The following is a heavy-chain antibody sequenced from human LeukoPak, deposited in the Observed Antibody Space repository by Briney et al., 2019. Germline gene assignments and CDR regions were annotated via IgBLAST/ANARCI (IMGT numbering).Heavy chain of an antibody. CDR3: ARGVSRAYYDFWSGSDFDY. CDR1: GYTFTSYD. Sequence: ASVKVSCKASGYTFTSYDINWVRQATGQGLEWMGWMNPNSGNTGYAQKFQGRVTMTRNTSISTAYMELSSLRSEDTAVYYCARGVSRAYYDFWSGSDFDYWGQGTLVTVSS. J-gene: IGHJ4*02. D-gene: IGHD3-3*01. CDR2: MNPNSGNT. V-gene: IGHV1-8*01.